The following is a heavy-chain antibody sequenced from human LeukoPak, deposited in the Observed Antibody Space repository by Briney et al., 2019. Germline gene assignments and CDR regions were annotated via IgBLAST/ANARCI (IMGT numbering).Heavy chain of an antibody. CDR2: INHSGST. CDR3: ARDPGYGSSWYYSPLGDY. V-gene: IGHV4-34*01. J-gene: IGHJ4*02. CDR1: GGSFSGYY. Sequence: SETLSLTCAVYGGSFSGYYWSWIRQPPGKGLEWIGEINHSGSTNYNPSLKSRVTISVDTSKNQFSLKLSSVTAADTAVYYCARDPGYGSSWYYSPLGDYWGQGTLVTVSS. D-gene: IGHD6-13*01.